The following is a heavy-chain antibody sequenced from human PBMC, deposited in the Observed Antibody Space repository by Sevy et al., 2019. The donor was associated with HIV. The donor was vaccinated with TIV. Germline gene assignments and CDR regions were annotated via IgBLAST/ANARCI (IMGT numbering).Heavy chain of an antibody. D-gene: IGHD4-17*01. V-gene: IGHV4-30-4*01. J-gene: IGHJ3*02. CDR2: ISYSGNT. CDR3: ARRLYGDYSDAFDI. CDR1: GGSISSSDYY. Sequence: SETLSLTCTVPGGSISSSDYYWSWIRQPPGKGLEWIGYISYSGNTYYSPSLKSRVTISGDTSQNQFSLKLSSVTAADTAVYYCARRLYGDYSDAFDIWCQGTVVTVSS.